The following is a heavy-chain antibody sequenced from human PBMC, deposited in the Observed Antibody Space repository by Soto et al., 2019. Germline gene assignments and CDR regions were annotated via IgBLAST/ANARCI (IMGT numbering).Heavy chain of an antibody. CDR2: IYHSGST. V-gene: IGHV4-4*02. Sequence: KASETLSLTCAVSGGSISSSNWWSWVRQPPGKGLEWIGEIYHSGSTNYNPSLKSRVTISVDKSKNQFSLKLSSVTAADTAVYYCASRGYDFWSGSYYFDYWGQGTLVTVSS. CDR1: GGSISSSNW. D-gene: IGHD3-3*01. CDR3: ASRGYDFWSGSYYFDY. J-gene: IGHJ4*02.